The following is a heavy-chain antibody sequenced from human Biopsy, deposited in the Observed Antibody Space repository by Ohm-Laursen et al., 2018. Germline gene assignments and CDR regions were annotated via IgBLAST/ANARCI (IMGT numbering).Heavy chain of an antibody. D-gene: IGHD1-26*01. J-gene: IGHJ5*02. Sequence: AASVKVSCKASGGTFTNYAIGWVRQAPGQGLEWMGGIIPIPNVATYAQKFQGRITITADESTSTAYMELSSLTSDDTAVYFCARGEGSSWFDPWGHGTLVTVSS. CDR2: IIPIPNVA. CDR1: GGTFTNYA. CDR3: ARGEGSSWFDP. V-gene: IGHV1-69*10.